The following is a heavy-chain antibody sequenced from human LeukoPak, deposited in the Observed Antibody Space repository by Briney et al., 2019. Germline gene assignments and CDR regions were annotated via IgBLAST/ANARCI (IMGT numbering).Heavy chain of an antibody. V-gene: IGHV3-30-3*01. CDR2: ISYDGSNK. CDR3: ARAQEWYSSGWYEDY. J-gene: IGHJ4*02. CDR1: GFTFSSYA. D-gene: IGHD6-19*01. Sequence: GGPLRLSCAASGFTFSSYAMHWVRQAAGKGLEWVAVISYDGSNKYYADFVKGRFTISRDNSKNTLYLQMNSLRAEDTAVYYCARAQEWYSSGWYEDYWGQGTLVTVSS.